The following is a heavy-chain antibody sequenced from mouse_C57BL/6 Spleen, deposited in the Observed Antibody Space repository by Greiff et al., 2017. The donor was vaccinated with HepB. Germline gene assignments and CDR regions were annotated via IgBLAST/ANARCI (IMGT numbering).Heavy chain of an antibody. CDR2: ILPGSGST. D-gene: IGHD1-1*01. Sequence: VQLKESGAELMKPGASVKLSCKATGYTFTGYWIEWVKQRPGHGLEWIGEILPGSGSTNYNEKFKGKATFTADTSSNTAYMQLSSLTTEDSAIYYCARSDGSSSFAYWGQGTLVTVSA. CDR3: ARSDGSSSFAY. V-gene: IGHV1-9*01. J-gene: IGHJ3*01. CDR1: GYTFTGYW.